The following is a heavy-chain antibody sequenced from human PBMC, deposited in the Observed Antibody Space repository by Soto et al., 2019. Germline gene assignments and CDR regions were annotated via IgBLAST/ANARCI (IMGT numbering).Heavy chain of an antibody. CDR2: MNTXSGNK. CDR1: GSTFTSYD. J-gene: IGHJ3*02. Sequence: GXSVKVSCKASGSTFTSYDINWERQATGQGLEWIXWMNTXSGNKGSAQKXXGRVTITXXTSIRTAYTGLSSLRSEDTAVYYCARALEVFAIWGQGTMVTV. CDR3: ARALEVFAI. V-gene: IGHV1-8*02.